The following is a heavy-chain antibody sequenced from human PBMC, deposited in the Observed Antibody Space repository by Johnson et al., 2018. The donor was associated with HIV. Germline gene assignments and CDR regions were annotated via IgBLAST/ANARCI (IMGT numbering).Heavy chain of an antibody. D-gene: IGHD3-10*01. Sequence: QMQLVESGGGVVRPGGSLRLACAASGFTFSSYAMSWVRQAPGKGLEWVAFIRYDGSNKYYADSVKGRFTISRDNSKNTLYLQMNSLRAEDTAVYYCAGGYGSGSGDAFDVWGQGTMVTVSS. V-gene: IGHV3-30*02. CDR2: IRYDGSNK. J-gene: IGHJ3*01. CDR1: GFTFSSYA. CDR3: AGGYGSGSGDAFDV.